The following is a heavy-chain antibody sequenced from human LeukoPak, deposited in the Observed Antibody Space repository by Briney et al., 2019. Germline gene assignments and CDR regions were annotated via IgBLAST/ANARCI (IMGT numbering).Heavy chain of an antibody. CDR1: GGSISGYY. Sequence: PSETLSLTCTVSGGSISGYYWSWIRQPPGKGLEWIGYIYYSGSTNYNPSLKSRVTISVDTSKNQFSLKLSSVTAADTAVYYCARVIAAAGTEWFDPWGQGTLVTVSP. J-gene: IGHJ5*02. V-gene: IGHV4-59*01. D-gene: IGHD6-13*01. CDR2: IYYSGST. CDR3: ARVIAAAGTEWFDP.